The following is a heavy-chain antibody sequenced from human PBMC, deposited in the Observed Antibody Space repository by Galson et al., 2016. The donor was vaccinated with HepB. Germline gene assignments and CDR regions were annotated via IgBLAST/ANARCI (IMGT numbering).Heavy chain of an antibody. V-gene: IGHV4-59*01. Sequence: SETLSLTCTVAGGSISSYYWSWIRQPPGKGLEWIGYIYNSGRTNYKPSLKGRVTMSVDTSKNQFYLNLGSVTAADTAVYYCARDRDSSSYYSLDYWGQGILVTVSS. CDR3: ARDRDSSSYYSLDY. CDR1: GGSISSYY. J-gene: IGHJ4*02. D-gene: IGHD3-22*01. CDR2: IYNSGRT.